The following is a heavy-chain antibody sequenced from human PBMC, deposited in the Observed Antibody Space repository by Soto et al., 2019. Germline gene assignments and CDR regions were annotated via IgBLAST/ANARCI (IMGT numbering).Heavy chain of an antibody. J-gene: IGHJ4*01. CDR3: ARASPDHFFDY. Sequence: GASVKVSCKSSGDTFIGYYFHWVRQAPGQGLEWMGWINVNRGTTNYAQRFQGRVTMTRDTSIDTAYLELRGLISDDTAVYSCARASPDHFFDYWRHGTLVTVSS. CDR1: GDTFIGYY. V-gene: IGHV1-2*02. CDR2: INVNRGTT.